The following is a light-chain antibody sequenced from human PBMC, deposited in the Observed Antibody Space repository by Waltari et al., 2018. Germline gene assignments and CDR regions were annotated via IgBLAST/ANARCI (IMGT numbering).Light chain of an antibody. CDR1: QTVASSS. CDR2: RAS. CDR3: QQHGTLPAT. Sequence: EIVLTQSPGTASLSPGERVTLSCRASQTVASSSLAWYQQKPGQAPRLVIYRASRRATGIPDRFSGSGSGTDFSLTISRLEPEDFAVYYCQQHGTLPATFGLGTKVEIK. J-gene: IGKJ1*01. V-gene: IGKV3-20*01.